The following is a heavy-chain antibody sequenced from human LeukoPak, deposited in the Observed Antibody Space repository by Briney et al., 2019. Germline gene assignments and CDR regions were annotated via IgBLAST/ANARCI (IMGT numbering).Heavy chain of an antibody. D-gene: IGHD3/OR15-3a*01. Sequence: ASVKVSCKASGYTFTSYGISWVRQAPGQGLEWMGWTSAYNGNTNYAQKLQGRVTMTTDTSTSTAYMELRSLRSDDTAVYFCARGIVGSRDFYFRYYFDYWGQGTLVTVSS. CDR3: ARGIVGSRDFYFRYYFDY. V-gene: IGHV1-18*01. CDR2: TSAYNGNT. CDR1: GYTFTSYG. J-gene: IGHJ4*02.